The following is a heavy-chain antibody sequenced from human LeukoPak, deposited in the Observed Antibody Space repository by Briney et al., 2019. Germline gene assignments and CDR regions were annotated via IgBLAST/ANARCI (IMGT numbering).Heavy chain of an antibody. D-gene: IGHD3-22*01. CDR1: GGTFGSYA. CDR3: ARDQEYYYDSSALRG. CDR2: IIPIFGTA. Sequence: SVNVSCKASGGTFGSYAISWVRQAPGQGLEWMGGIIPIFGTANYAQKFQGRVTITADESTSTAYMELSSLRSEDTAVYHCARDQEYYYDSSALRGWGQGTLVSVSS. V-gene: IGHV1-69*01. J-gene: IGHJ4*02.